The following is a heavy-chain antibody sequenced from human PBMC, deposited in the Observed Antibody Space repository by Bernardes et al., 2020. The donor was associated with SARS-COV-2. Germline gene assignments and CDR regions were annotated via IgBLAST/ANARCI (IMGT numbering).Heavy chain of an antibody. D-gene: IGHD3-10*01. J-gene: IGHJ5*02. CDR2: FDPEDGET. V-gene: IGHV1-24*01. Sequence: ASVKVSCMVSGYTLTELSMHWVRQAPGKGLEWMGGFDPEDGETIYAQKFQGRVTMTEDTSTDTAYMELSSLRSEDTAVYYCATDLYYYGSGSPWGQGTLVTVSS. CDR3: ATDLYYYGSGSP. CDR1: GYTLTELS.